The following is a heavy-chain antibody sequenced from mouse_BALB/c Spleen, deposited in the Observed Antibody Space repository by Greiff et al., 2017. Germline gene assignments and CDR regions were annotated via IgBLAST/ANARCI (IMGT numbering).Heavy chain of an antibody. J-gene: IGHJ3*01. Sequence: DVKLVESGGGLVQPGGSRKLSCAASGFTFSSFGMHWVRQAPEKGLEWVAYISSGSSTIYYADTVKGRFTISRDNPKNTLFLQTTSLRSEDTAMYYCASYYYGSSQGFAYWGQGTLVTVSA. CDR2: ISSGSSTI. D-gene: IGHD1-1*01. V-gene: IGHV5-17*02. CDR3: ASYYYGSSQGFAY. CDR1: GFTFSSFG.